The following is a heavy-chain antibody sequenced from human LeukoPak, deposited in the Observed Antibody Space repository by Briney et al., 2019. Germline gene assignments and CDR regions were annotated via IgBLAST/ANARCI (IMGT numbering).Heavy chain of an antibody. V-gene: IGHV4-34*01. CDR2: INHSGST. CDR1: GGSFRGYY. J-gene: IGHJ4*02. CDR3: ARHGYGGPRRYFDY. D-gene: IGHD4-23*01. Sequence: SETLSLTCAVYGGSFRGYYWSWIRQPPGKGLEWIGEINHSGSTNYNPSLKSRVTISVDTSKNQFSLKLSSVTAADTAVYYCARHGYGGPRRYFDYWGQGTLVTVSS.